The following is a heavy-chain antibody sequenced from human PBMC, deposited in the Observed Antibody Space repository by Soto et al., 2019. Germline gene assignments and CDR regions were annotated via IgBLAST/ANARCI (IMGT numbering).Heavy chain of an antibody. CDR1: GYTFTSYG. CDR2: ISAYNGNT. CDR3: ASRSIGDFWSGYGYYYYYMDV. D-gene: IGHD3-3*01. Sequence: QVQLVQSGAEVKKPGAPVKVSCKASGYTFTSYGISWVRQAPGQGLEWMGWISAYNGNTNYAQKLQGRVTMTTDTSTSTAYMELRSLRSDDTAVYYCASRSIGDFWSGYGYYYYYMDVWGKGTTVTVSS. V-gene: IGHV1-18*01. J-gene: IGHJ6*03.